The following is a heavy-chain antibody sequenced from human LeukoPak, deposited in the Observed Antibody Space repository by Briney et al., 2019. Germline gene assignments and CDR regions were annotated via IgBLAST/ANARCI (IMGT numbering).Heavy chain of an antibody. D-gene: IGHD3-22*01. CDR1: GFAFNTYT. CDR3: ARDKDYYDSTAYTPFDY. Sequence: PGGSLRLSCEASGFAFNTYTMNWVCQAPGKGLEWVSTISDTTSFIYYADSVKGRFTISRDNAKNSLYLEMNSLRAEDTAVYFCARDKDYYDSTAYTPFDYWGQGTLVTVSS. CDR2: ISDTTSFI. V-gene: IGHV3-21*01. J-gene: IGHJ4*02.